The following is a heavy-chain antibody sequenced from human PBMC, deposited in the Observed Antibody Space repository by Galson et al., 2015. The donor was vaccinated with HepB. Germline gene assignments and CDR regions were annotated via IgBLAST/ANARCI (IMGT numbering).Heavy chain of an antibody. J-gene: IGHJ5*02. Sequence: SVKVSCKASGYTFTSYYMHWVRQAPGQGLEWMGIINPSGGSTSYAQKFQGRVTMTRDTSTSTVYMELSSLRSEDTAVYYCARVDYYDSSGGPIPLDPWGQGTLVTVSS. CDR3: ARVDYYDSSGGPIPLDP. CDR2: INPSGGST. D-gene: IGHD3-22*01. V-gene: IGHV1-46*03. CDR1: GYTFTSYY.